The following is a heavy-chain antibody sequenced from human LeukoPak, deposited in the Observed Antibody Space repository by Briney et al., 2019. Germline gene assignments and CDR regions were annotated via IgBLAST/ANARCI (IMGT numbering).Heavy chain of an antibody. D-gene: IGHD6-19*01. Sequence: PGGSLRLSCAASGFTVSTNYMSWVRQAPGKGLEWVSAISGSGGSTYYADSVKGRFTISRDNSKNTLYLQMNSLRAEDTAVYYCAKKPFGSGWFDYWGQGTLVTVSS. J-gene: IGHJ4*02. CDR2: ISGSGGST. CDR1: GFTVSTNY. V-gene: IGHV3-23*01. CDR3: AKKPFGSGWFDY.